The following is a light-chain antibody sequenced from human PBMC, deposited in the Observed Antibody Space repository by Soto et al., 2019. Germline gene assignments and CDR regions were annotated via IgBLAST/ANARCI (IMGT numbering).Light chain of an antibody. J-gene: IGLJ1*01. CDR3: SSYSISTAYL. V-gene: IGLV2-14*01. CDR2: EVS. CDR1: SSDVGGYDY. Sequence: ALTQPASVSGSPGQSITISCTGNSSDVGGYDYVSWYQLHPGKAPKLMVFEVSNRPSGVSYRFSGSKSGNTASLTISGLQAEDEADYFCSSYSISTAYLFGTGTKVTVL.